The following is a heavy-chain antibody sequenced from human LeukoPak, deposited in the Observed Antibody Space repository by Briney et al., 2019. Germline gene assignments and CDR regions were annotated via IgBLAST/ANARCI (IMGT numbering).Heavy chain of an antibody. D-gene: IGHD6-13*01. CDR3: ARGQGSSAEGY. V-gene: IGHV1-8*01. J-gene: IGHJ4*02. CDR2: MNPNSGNT. CDR1: GYTFTSYD. Sequence: ASGKVCCKASGYTFTSYDMNWVRQATGQGLEWMGWMNPNSGNTGYAQRFQGRVTLTRSTSISTAYMELSSLTSEDTAVYYCARGQGSSAEGYWGQGTLVTVSS.